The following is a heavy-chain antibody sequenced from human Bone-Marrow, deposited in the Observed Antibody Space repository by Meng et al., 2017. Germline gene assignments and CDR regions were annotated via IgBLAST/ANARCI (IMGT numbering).Heavy chain of an antibody. CDR3: ARELYDSSGYSGLGGDY. V-gene: IGHV1-18*01. J-gene: IGHJ4*02. CDR2: ISAYNGNT. CDR1: GYTFTSYG. D-gene: IGHD3-22*01. Sequence: GQLVRSGGGVKKPGASVKVSRKASGYTFTSYGISWVRQAPGQGLEWMGWISAYNGNTNYAQKLQGRVTMTTDTSTSTAYMELRSLRSDDTAVYYCARELYDSSGYSGLGGDYWGQGTLVTVSS.